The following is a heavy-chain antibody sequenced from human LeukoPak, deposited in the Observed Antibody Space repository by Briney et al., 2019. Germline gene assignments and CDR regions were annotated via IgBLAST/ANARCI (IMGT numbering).Heavy chain of an antibody. V-gene: IGHV4-38-2*01. CDR2: IYHSGST. Sequence: SETLSLTCAVSGYSISSGYYWGWIRQSPGKGLEWIGSIYHSGSTYYNPSLKSRVTISVDTSKNQFSLKLSSVTAADTAVYYCARQSTYDFWSGYYRGDPNWFDPWGQGTLVTVSS. D-gene: IGHD3-3*01. CDR3: ARQSTYDFWSGYYRGDPNWFDP. J-gene: IGHJ5*02. CDR1: GYSISSGYY.